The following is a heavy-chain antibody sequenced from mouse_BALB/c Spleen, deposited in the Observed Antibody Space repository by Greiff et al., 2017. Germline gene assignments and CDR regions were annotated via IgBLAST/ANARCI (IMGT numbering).Heavy chain of an antibody. D-gene: IGHD2-4*01. CDR1: GFTFTDYY. Sequence: EVKLMESGGGLVQPGGSLRLSCATSGFTFTDYYMSWVRQPPGKALEWLGFIRNKANGYTTEYSASVKGRFTISRDNSQSILYLQMNTLRAEDSATYYCARDRGIYYDGSYAMDYWGQGTSVTVSS. CDR3: ARDRGIYYDGSYAMDY. CDR2: IRNKANGYTT. J-gene: IGHJ4*01. V-gene: IGHV7-3*02.